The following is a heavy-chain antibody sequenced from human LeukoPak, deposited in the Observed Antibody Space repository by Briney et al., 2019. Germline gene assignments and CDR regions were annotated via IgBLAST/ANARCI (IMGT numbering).Heavy chain of an antibody. D-gene: IGHD3-10*01. J-gene: IGHJ4*02. CDR1: GFTFSNAC. CDR3: TTVRGYYASGD. V-gene: IGHV3-15*01. Sequence: PGGSLRLSCAGSGFTFSNACMSWVRQAPGKGLEWVGRIKSKPAGGTIDYAAPVKGRFTISRADSKNMVYLQMISVNTEDTSEYYCTTVRGYYASGDWGQGTLVTVSS. CDR2: IKSKPAGGTI.